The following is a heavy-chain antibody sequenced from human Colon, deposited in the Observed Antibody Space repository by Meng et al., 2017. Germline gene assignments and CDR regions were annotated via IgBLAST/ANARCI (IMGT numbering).Heavy chain of an antibody. CDR1: GGSISSGDYY. J-gene: IGHJ5*02. CDR2: FYFSGNT. D-gene: IGHD3-22*01. Sequence: HGQLRESGPGLVKPSQTLSLTCTVSGGSISSGDYYWSWSRQHPGKGLEWIGYFYFSGNTYYNPSLKSRVSISVDTSKNRFSLNLSSVTAADTAVYYCARYFYDSRGVTWFDPWGQGTLVTVSS. CDR3: ARYFYDSRGVTWFDP. V-gene: IGHV4-31*03.